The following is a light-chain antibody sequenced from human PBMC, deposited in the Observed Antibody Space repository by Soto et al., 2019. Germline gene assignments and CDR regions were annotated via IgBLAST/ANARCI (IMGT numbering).Light chain of an antibody. Sequence: DIQMTQSPSSLSASVGDRVTITCRASQGISTYLAWYQQKPGKVPKLLIYAASTLQSGFPSRFSGGGSGTDFTLTIRSLQPEDVATYYCQKYNSAPWTFGQGTKVEIK. V-gene: IGKV1-27*01. CDR1: QGISTY. CDR2: AAS. CDR3: QKYNSAPWT. J-gene: IGKJ1*01.